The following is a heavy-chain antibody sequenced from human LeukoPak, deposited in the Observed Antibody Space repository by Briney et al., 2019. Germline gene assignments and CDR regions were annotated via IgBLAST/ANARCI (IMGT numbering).Heavy chain of an antibody. D-gene: IGHD3/OR15-3a*01. J-gene: IGHJ6*03. CDR1: GYTFTSYD. Sequence: GASVKVSCKASGYTFTSYDMNWVRQATGQGLEWLGWMNTNSGNTGYAQNFQGRVTMTMNTSITTAYMELSSLRSEDTAVYYCARALSWTTESYYYMDVWGKGTTVTVSS. V-gene: IGHV1-8*01. CDR3: ARALSWTTESYYYMDV. CDR2: MNTNSGNT.